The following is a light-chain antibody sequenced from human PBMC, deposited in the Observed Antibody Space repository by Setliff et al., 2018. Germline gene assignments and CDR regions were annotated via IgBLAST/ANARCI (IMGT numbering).Light chain of an antibody. CDR1: DNDVGGYAY. CDR3: CAYAGTYTFGV. J-gene: IGLJ1*01. Sequence: QSALTQPRSVSGSPGQSVTISCTGNDNDVGGYAYVSWYQQYPDKAPKLLIYGVAKRTSGVPDRFSGSKSGNTASLTISGLQAEDEADYYCCAYAGTYTFGVFGTGTKVTV. CDR2: GVA. V-gene: IGLV2-11*01.